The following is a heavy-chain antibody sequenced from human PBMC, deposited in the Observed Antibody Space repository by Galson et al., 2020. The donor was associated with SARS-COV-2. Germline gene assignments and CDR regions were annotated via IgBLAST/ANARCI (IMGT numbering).Heavy chain of an antibody. V-gene: IGHV3-7*03. CDR1: GFGFSYYW. J-gene: IGHJ4*02. CDR3: ARVDCSGCSCYPGNY. CDR2: IKHDGSEK. D-gene: IGHD2-15*01. Sequence: GGSLRLSCEASGFGFSYYWMSWVRQAPGRGLEWVANIKHDGSEKYYVDSVKGRFTISRDNPKNSLYLQMNNLRVEDTAVYHCARVDCSGCSCYPGNYWGQGTLVTVSS.